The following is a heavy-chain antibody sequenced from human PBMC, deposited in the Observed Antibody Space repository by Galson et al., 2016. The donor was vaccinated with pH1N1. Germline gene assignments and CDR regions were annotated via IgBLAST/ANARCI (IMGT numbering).Heavy chain of an antibody. Sequence: QSGAEVKKPGESLKISCQGSGDSLTNHWIAWVRQMSGKGLEWMGIIYPGDSDTRYSPSFQGQVTISADKSINTAYLQRSSLKASDTAIYYCARVKNPNSNWNNWFDPWGQGTLVTVSS. V-gene: IGHV5-51*03. CDR3: ARVKNPNSNWNNWFDP. CDR1: GDSLTNHW. J-gene: IGHJ5*02. CDR2: IYPGDSDT. D-gene: IGHD4-11*01.